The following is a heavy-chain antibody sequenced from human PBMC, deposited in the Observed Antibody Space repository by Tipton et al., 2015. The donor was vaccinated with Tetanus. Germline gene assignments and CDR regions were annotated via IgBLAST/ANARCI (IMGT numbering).Heavy chain of an antibody. D-gene: IGHD3-22*01. CDR1: GYTFTGNY. CDR2: INPDSGGT. J-gene: IGHJ4*02. Sequence: QSGPEVKKPGASVKVSCKAAGYTFTGNYLQWVGQAPGQGLEGMGWINPDSGGTNSAQKFQGRVTMTRDTSISTAYMEVSRLRSDDTAIYYCARGMDYDSSGIDDFWGQGTLVTVSS. V-gene: IGHV1-2*02. CDR3: ARGMDYDSSGIDDF.